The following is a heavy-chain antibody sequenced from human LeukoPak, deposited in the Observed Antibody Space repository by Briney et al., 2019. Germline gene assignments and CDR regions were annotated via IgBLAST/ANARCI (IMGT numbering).Heavy chain of an antibody. D-gene: IGHD5-12*01. Sequence: SETLSLTCTVSGGSISGSSYYWGWIRQPPGKGLEWIGSIYYSGSTYYNPSLKSRVTISVDTSKNQFSLKLSSVTAADTAVYYCARSLRIPNWFDPWGQGTLVTVSS. J-gene: IGHJ5*02. V-gene: IGHV4-39*07. CDR3: ARSLRIPNWFDP. CDR2: IYYSGST. CDR1: GGSISGSSYY.